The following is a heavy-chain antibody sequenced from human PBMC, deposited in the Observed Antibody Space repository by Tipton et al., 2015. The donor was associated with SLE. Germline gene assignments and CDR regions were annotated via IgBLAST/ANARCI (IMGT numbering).Heavy chain of an antibody. CDR1: GFTFSSYA. CDR3: AKGGYCSGGSCYAEYFQP. D-gene: IGHD2-15*01. CDR2: ISGSGGST. J-gene: IGHJ1*01. V-gene: IGHV3-23*01. Sequence: SLRLSCAASGFTFSSYAMSWVRQAPGKGLEWVSAISGSGGSTYYADSVKGRFTISRDNSKNTLYLQMNSLRAEDTAVYYCAKGGYCSGGSCYAEYFQPWGQGTLVTVSS.